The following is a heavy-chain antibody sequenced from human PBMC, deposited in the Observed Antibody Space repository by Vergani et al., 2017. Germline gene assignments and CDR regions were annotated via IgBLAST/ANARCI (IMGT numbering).Heavy chain of an antibody. Sequence: QVQLQQWGAGLLKPSETLSLTCAVYGGSFSGYYWSWIRQPPGKGLEWIGEINHSGSTNYNPSLKSRVTISVDTSKNQFSRKLSSVTAADTAVYYCAEGPFAPAARNYYYYDYMDVGGKGTTVTVSS. CDR1: GGSFSGYY. D-gene: IGHD2-2*01. V-gene: IGHV4-34*01. CDR2: INHSGST. CDR3: AEGPFAPAARNYYYYDYMDV. J-gene: IGHJ6*03.